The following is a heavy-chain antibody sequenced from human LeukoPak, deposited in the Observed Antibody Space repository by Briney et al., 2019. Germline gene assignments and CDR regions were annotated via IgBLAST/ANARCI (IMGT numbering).Heavy chain of an antibody. V-gene: IGHV4-31*03. CDR2: IYYSGST. J-gene: IGHJ5*02. D-gene: IGHD4-23*01. CDR1: GGSISSGGYY. CDR3: ARGGPHSQESSVDWFDP. Sequence: SQTLSLTCTVSGGSISSGGYYWSWIRQHPGKGLEWIGYIYYSGSTYYNPSLKSRVTISVDTSKNQFSLKLSSVPAADTAVYYCARGGPHSQESSVDWFDPWGQGTLVTVSS.